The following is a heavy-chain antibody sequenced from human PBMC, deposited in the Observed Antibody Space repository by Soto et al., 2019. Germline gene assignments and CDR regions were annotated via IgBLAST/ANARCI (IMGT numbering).Heavy chain of an antibody. CDR1: GFTFSSYA. D-gene: IGHD2-15*01. J-gene: IGHJ3*02. CDR3: AKDRDRGVLEWVVAATDAFDI. V-gene: IGHV3-23*01. CDR2: ISGSGGST. Sequence: GGSLRLSCAASGFTFSSYAMSWVRQAPGKGLEWVSAISGSGGSTYYADSVKGRFTISRDNSKNTLYLQMNSLRAEDTAVYYCAKDRDRGVLEWVVAATDAFDIWGQGTMVTVSS.